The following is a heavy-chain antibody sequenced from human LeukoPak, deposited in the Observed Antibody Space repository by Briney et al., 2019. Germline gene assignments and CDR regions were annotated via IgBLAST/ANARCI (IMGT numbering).Heavy chain of an antibody. D-gene: IGHD6-19*01. J-gene: IGHJ4*02. CDR2: INPSAGSA. CDR1: GYSFTTYY. V-gene: IGHV1-46*01. CDR3: TRDIEGAIVGSGWYCSFDY. Sequence: GASVKVSCKAPGYSFTTYYVHWVRQAPGQGLEWMGIINPSAGSATYAQKFQDRVTMTTDTSTSTVYMELSSLRSDDTAVYYCTRDIEGAIVGSGWYCSFDYWGQGTLVTVSS.